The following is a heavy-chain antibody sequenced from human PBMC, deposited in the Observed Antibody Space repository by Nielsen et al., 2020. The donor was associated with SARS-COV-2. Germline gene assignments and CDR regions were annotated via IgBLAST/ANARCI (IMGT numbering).Heavy chain of an antibody. J-gene: IGHJ6*02. CDR2: IYYSGST. CDR1: GGSMSSYY. Sequence: SETLSHTCTVSGGSMSSYYWSWIRQPPGKGLEWIGYIYYSGSTNYNPSLKSRVTISVDTSKNQFSLKLSSVTAADTAVYYCARGFKDIVVVPAAYGMDVWGQGTTVTVPS. D-gene: IGHD2-2*01. CDR3: ARGFKDIVVVPAAYGMDV. V-gene: IGHV4-59*12.